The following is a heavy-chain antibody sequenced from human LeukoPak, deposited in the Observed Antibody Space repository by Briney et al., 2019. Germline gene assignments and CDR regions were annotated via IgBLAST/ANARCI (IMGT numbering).Heavy chain of an antibody. CDR3: TRLYCGGGYCYYFDY. D-gene: IGHD2-21*01. CDR2: IYYGGTT. J-gene: IGHJ4*02. Sequence: PSETLSLTCTVSGVSINSGSYYWGWIRQPPGTGLEWVGSIYYGGTTYYNPSLKSRVTISVDRSKNQFSLKLSSVTAEDTAVYYCTRLYCGGGYCYYFDYWGQGTPVTVSS. CDR1: GVSINSGSYY. V-gene: IGHV4-39*07.